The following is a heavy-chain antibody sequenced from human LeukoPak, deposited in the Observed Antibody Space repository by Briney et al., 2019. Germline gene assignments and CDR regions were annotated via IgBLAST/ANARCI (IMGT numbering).Heavy chain of an antibody. J-gene: IGHJ4*02. CDR2: IYHSGST. V-gene: IGHV4-38-2*02. Sequence: SETLSLTCTVSGYSISSGYYWGWIRQPPGKGLEWIGSIYHSGSTYYNPSLKSRVTISVDTSKSQFSLKLSSVTAADTAVYYCARDGSWFGEVTFDYWGQGTLVTVSS. CDR3: ARDGSWFGEVTFDY. CDR1: GYSISSGYY. D-gene: IGHD3-10*01.